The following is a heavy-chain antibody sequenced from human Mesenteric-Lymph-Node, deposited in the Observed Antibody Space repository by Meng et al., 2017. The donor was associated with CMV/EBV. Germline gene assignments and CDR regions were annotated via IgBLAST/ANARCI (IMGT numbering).Heavy chain of an antibody. CDR2: ISGSGGST. CDR1: GFTFSSYA. Sequence: SGFTFSSYAMSWVRQAPGKGLEWVSTISGSGGSTYNADSVKGRFTISRDNSKNTVYLQMNSLRAEDTALYYCAKDKRSTSWYACDCWGQGTLVTVSS. V-gene: IGHV3-23*01. J-gene: IGHJ4*02. CDR3: AKDKRSTSWYACDC. D-gene: IGHD6-13*01.